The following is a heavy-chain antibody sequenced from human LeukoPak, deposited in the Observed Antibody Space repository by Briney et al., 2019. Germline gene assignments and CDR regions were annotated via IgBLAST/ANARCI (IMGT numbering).Heavy chain of an antibody. CDR1: GFTVSSNY. Sequence: GGSLRLSSAASGFTVSSNYMSWVRQAPGKGLEWVSVIYSGGSTYYADSVKGRFTISRDNSKNTLYLQMNSLRAEDTAVYYCARVRYYYDSSGLYYFDYWGQGTLVTVSS. CDR3: ARVRYYYDSSGLYYFDY. CDR2: IYSGGST. V-gene: IGHV3-53*01. D-gene: IGHD3-22*01. J-gene: IGHJ4*02.